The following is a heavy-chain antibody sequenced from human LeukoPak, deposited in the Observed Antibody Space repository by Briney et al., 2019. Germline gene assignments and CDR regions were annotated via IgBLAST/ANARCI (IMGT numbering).Heavy chain of an antibody. CDR1: GFTFDDYA. V-gene: IGHV3-23*01. Sequence: GGSLRLSCAASGFTFDDYAMHWVRQAPGKGLEWVSAISGSGGSTYYADSVKGRFTISRDNSKNTLYLQMNSLRAEDTAVYYCAKGGCSGGSCYHDAFDIWGQGTMVTVSS. CDR2: ISGSGGST. J-gene: IGHJ3*02. CDR3: AKGGCSGGSCYHDAFDI. D-gene: IGHD2-15*01.